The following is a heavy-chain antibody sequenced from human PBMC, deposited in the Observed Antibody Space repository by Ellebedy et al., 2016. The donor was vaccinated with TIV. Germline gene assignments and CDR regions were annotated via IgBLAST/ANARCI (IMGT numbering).Heavy chain of an antibody. J-gene: IGHJ4*02. Sequence: GESLKISCAASGFDFRTYAMSWVRQAPGREPEWVAGLTGSGATTYYAASVRGRFVTSRDNFRNMLFVQMNSLRVEDTAVYYCAKDRSGTATSGGWDQDFDSWGQGTLVTVSA. V-gene: IGHV3-23*01. CDR1: GFDFRTYA. CDR2: LTGSGATT. D-gene: IGHD6-19*01. CDR3: AKDRSGTATSGGWDQDFDS.